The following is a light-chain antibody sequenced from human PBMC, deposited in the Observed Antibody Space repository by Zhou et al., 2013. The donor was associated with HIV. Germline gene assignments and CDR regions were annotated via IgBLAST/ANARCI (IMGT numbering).Light chain of an antibody. CDR2: GAS. Sequence: DVRMTQSPSSVSASIGDRVTITCRASQGISTWVAWYQQKPGQAPKLLLYGASKLQSGVPSRFSGGGSGTVFTLTINRLQPEDFATYYCQQANSFPFTFGPGTKVDV. CDR3: QQANSFPFT. V-gene: IGKV1-12*01. CDR1: QGISTW. J-gene: IGKJ3*01.